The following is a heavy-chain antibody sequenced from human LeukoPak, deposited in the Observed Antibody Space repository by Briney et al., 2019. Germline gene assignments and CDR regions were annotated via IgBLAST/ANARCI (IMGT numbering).Heavy chain of an antibody. CDR1: GGSISSSNW. D-gene: IGHD3-3*01. Sequence: SGTLSLTCAVSGGSISSSNWWSWVRQPPGKGLEWIGEIYHSGSTNYNPSLKSRVTISVDKSKNQFSLKLSSVTAADTAVYYCARGATIFGVVIRSNWFDPWGQGTLVTVSS. V-gene: IGHV4-4*02. CDR2: IYHSGST. J-gene: IGHJ5*02. CDR3: ARGATIFGVVIRSNWFDP.